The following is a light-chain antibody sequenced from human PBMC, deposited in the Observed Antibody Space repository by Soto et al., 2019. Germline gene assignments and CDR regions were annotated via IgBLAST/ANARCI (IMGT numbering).Light chain of an antibody. V-gene: IGLV2-14*03. CDR2: DVS. CDR3: CSYTTSNTRQIV. J-gene: IGLJ1*01. CDR1: SSDVGGYNY. Sequence: QSVATQPASVSGSPGQSITISCTGTSSDVGGYNYVSWYQHHPGKAPKLMIYDVSNRPSGVSNRFSGSKSGNTASLTISGLQPEDEADYYCCSYTTSNTRQIVFGTGTKVTVL.